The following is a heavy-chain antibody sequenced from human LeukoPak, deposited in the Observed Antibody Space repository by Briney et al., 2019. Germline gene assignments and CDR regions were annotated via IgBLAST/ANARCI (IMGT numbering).Heavy chain of an antibody. V-gene: IGHV4-34*01. CDR3: ARARTYDILTGSSYYFDY. CDR1: GGSFSGYY. D-gene: IGHD3-9*01. CDR2: INHSGST. J-gene: IGHJ4*02. Sequence: SETLSLTCAVYGGSFSGYYWSWIRQPPGKGLEWIGEINHSGSTNYNPSLKSRVTISVDTSKNQFSLKLSSVTAADTAVYYCARARTYDILTGSSYYFDYWGQGTLVTVSS.